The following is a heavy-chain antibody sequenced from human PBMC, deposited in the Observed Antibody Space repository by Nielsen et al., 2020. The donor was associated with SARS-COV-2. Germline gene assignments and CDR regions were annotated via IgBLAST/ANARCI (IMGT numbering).Heavy chain of an antibody. CDR1: GFTFSSYG. V-gene: IGHV3-30*18. CDR2: ISYDGSNK. Sequence: GESLKISCAASGFTFSSYGMHWVRQAPGKGLEWVAVISYDGSNKYYADSVKGRFTISRDNAKNSLYLQMNSLRAEDTALYYCAKTDDAFDIWGQGTMVTVSS. CDR3: AKTDDAFDI. J-gene: IGHJ3*02.